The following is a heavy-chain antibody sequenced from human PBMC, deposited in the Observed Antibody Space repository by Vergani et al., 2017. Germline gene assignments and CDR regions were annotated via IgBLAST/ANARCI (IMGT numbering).Heavy chain of an antibody. J-gene: IGHJ6*02. D-gene: IGHD6-19*01. V-gene: IGHV3-33*01. CDR2: IWYAGSNK. CDR3: ARXRGIAVAADYYYYGMDV. CDR1: GFTFSSYG. Sequence: QVQLVESGGGVVQPGRSLRLSCAASGFTFSSYGMHWVRQAPGKGLEWVAVIWYAGSNKYYADSVKGRFTISRDNSKNTLYLQMNSLRAEDTAVYYCARXRGIAVAADYYYYGMDVWGQGTTVTVSS.